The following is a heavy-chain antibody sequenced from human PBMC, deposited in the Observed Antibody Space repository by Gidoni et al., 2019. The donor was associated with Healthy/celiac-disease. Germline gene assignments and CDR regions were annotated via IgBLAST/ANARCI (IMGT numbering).Heavy chain of an antibody. J-gene: IGHJ6*02. V-gene: IGHV1-8*01. CDR3: ARVGSSSWDYYYYYDMDV. Sequence: VYGKASGYTFTSYDINWVRQATGQGLEWMGWMNPNSGNTGYTQKFQGRVTMTRNTSISTDYMELSSLRSEDTAVYYCARVGSSSWDYYYYYDMDVWGQGTTVTVSS. CDR2: MNPNSGNT. CDR1: GYTFTSYD. D-gene: IGHD6-13*01.